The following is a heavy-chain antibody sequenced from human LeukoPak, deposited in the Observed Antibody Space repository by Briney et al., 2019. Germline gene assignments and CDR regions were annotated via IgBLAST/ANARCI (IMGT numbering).Heavy chain of an antibody. V-gene: IGHV3-21*01. Sequence: GGSLRLSCAASGFTFSSYSMNWVRQAPGKGLEWVSSISSSSSYIYYADSVKGRFTISRDNAKNSLYLQMNSLRAEDTAVYYCARPMWDTAMVTPTAYYFDYWGQGTLVTVSS. CDR2: ISSSSSYI. J-gene: IGHJ4*02. CDR1: GFTFSSYS. CDR3: ARPMWDTAMVTPTAYYFDY. D-gene: IGHD5-18*01.